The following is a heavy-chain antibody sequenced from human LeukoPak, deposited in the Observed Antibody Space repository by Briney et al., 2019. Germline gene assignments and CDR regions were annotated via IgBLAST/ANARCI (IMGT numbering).Heavy chain of an antibody. J-gene: IGHJ4*02. CDR3: ATIISVGVTAAFDY. D-gene: IGHD1-26*01. V-gene: IGHV1-2*02. CDR2: SSPNSGAT. Sequence: EASVKVSCKASGYTSIDYSVHWVRQAPGQGLEWMGWSSPNSGATNYAQKFQGRVTMTRDTAISTAHMELTRLISDDTAVYYCATIISVGVTAAFDYWGQGTLVTVSS. CDR1: GYTSIDYS.